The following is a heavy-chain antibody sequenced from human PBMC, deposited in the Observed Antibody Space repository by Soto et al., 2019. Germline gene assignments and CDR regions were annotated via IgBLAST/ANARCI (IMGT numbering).Heavy chain of an antibody. J-gene: IGHJ6*02. Sequence: ASVKVSCKASGYTFTSYAMHWVRQAPGQRLEWMGWINAGNGNTKNSQKIQGRVTITRDTSASTDYMKLSSLRSEDTAVYYCTSSYSNYALIDYYYYGMDVWGQGTTVTVSS. D-gene: IGHD4-4*01. CDR2: INAGNGNT. CDR3: TSSYSNYALIDYYYYGMDV. CDR1: GYTFTSYA. V-gene: IGHV1-3*01.